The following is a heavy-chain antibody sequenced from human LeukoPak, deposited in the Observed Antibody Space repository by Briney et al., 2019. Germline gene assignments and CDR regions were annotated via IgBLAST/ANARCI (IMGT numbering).Heavy chain of an antibody. Sequence: GASVKVSCKASGYTFTGYYMHWVRQAPGQGLEWMGWINPNSGGTNYAQKFQGRVTMTRDTSISTAYMELSRLRSDDTAVYYCARFMVRGVTGGNYYMDVWGKGTTVTISS. CDR2: INPNSGGT. J-gene: IGHJ6*03. D-gene: IGHD3-10*01. CDR3: ARFMVRGVTGGNYYMDV. CDR1: GYTFTGYY. V-gene: IGHV1-2*02.